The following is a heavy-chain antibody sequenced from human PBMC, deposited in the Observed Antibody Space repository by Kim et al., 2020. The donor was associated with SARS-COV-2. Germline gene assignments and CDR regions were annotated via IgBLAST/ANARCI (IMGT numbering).Heavy chain of an antibody. CDR1: GFTFNTYA. V-gene: IGHV3-23*01. CDR3: ARDRLETSGYTYGYTLYYFDY. CDR2: VTGSASST. J-gene: IGHJ4*02. D-gene: IGHD5-18*01. Sequence: GGSLRLSCAASGFTFNTYAMSWVRQAPGKGLEWVSAVTGSASSTYYADSVKGRFTISRDNSKNTLYLQMNNLGAEDTAVYYCARDRLETSGYTYGYTLYYFDYWGQGSLVTVSS.